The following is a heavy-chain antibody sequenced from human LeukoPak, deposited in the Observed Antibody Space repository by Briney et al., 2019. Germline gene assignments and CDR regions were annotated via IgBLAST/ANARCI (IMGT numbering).Heavy chain of an antibody. Sequence: ASVKVSCKVSGYTVTEVAMHWVRQTPGEGLEWMGGFHPKDADMIYAQKFQGRVTMTQDTSTDTAYMELSSLRSEDTAVYYCATAPPKSRRGVLWFAASPRRMNAFDIWGQGTMVTVSS. CDR3: ATAPPKSRRGVLWFAASPRRMNAFDI. J-gene: IGHJ3*02. CDR2: FHPKDADM. CDR1: GYTVTEVA. V-gene: IGHV1-24*01. D-gene: IGHD3-10*01.